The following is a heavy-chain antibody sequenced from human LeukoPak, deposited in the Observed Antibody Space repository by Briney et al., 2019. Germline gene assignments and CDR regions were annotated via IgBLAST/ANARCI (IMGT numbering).Heavy chain of an antibody. CDR1: GGSISSYY. CDR3: ARGSNWNYVRKGYYYYYYYMDV. V-gene: IGHV4-59*12. CDR2: IYYSGST. J-gene: IGHJ6*03. D-gene: IGHD1-7*01. Sequence: SETLSLTCTVSGGSISSYYWSWIRQPPGKGLECIGSIYYSGSTYYNPSLKSRVTISVDTSKNQFSLKLSSVTAADTAVYYCARGSNWNYVRKGYYYYYYYMDVWGKGTTVTVSS.